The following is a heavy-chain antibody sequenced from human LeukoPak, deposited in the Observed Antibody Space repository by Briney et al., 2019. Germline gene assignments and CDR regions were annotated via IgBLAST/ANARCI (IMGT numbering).Heavy chain of an antibody. CDR3: ASYRRRYYDILTGYFDAFDI. Sequence: GAPVKVSCKASGGTFSSYAISWVRQAPGQGLEWMGGIIPIFGTANYAQKFQGRVTITADESTSTAYMELSSLRSEDTAVYYCASYRRRYYDILTGYFDAFDIWGQGTMVTVSS. V-gene: IGHV1-69*13. CDR1: GGTFSSYA. D-gene: IGHD3-9*01. J-gene: IGHJ3*02. CDR2: IIPIFGTA.